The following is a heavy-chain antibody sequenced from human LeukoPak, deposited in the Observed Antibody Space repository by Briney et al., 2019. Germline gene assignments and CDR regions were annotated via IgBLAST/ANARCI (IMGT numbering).Heavy chain of an antibody. Sequence: GGSLRLSCAASGFTFSSYAMSWVRQAPGKGLEWVSAISGSGGSTYYADSVKGRFTISRDNSKNTLYLQMNSLRSDDTAVYYCARGLATEQWLVRSGWFDPWGQGTLVTVSS. J-gene: IGHJ5*02. V-gene: IGHV3-23*01. CDR1: GFTFSSYA. CDR2: ISGSGGST. D-gene: IGHD6-19*01. CDR3: ARGLATEQWLVRSGWFDP.